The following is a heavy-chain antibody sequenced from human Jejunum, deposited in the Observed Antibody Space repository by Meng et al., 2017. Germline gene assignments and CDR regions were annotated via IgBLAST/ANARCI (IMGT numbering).Heavy chain of an antibody. CDR2: ISPSESDV. Sequence: GGSLRLSCKGSGYSFTNYWVGWVRQRPGKGLEWMGIISPSESDVRYSPSFQGQVTISADKSFSTAYLHWSSLKASDIAMYYCARVKTIRDPFDYWGQGTLVTVSS. CDR3: ARVKTIRDPFDY. CDR1: GYSFTNYW. J-gene: IGHJ4*02. V-gene: IGHV5-51*01. D-gene: IGHD3-10*01.